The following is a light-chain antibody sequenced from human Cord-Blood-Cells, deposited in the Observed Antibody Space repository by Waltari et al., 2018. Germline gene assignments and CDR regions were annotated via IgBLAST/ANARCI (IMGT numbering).Light chain of an antibody. Sequence: IQLTPSPSSLSASVGDRVTITCRASQSISSYLNWYQQNPGKAPKLLIFAACSLESGVRTRVSGTGSGTDVTLTISSQRPEDSATYYCDQSYSTPFSVRRETKLEI. J-gene: IGKJ2*03. CDR3: DQSYSTPFS. CDR2: AAC. CDR1: QSISSY. V-gene: IGKV1-39*01.